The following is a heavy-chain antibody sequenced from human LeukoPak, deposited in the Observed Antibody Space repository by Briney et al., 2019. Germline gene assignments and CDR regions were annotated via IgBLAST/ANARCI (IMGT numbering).Heavy chain of an antibody. Sequence: AETLSLTCAVYGGSFSDYYWTWIRQPPGKGLEWIGEINHSGSTNYNPSFKSRVTISVDKSKNQSSLNLSSVTAGDTAVYYCARGSPSSPSVVVTASTGYFDYWGQGTLVTVSS. J-gene: IGHJ4*02. CDR3: ARGSPSSPSVVVTASTGYFDY. CDR1: GGSFSDYY. D-gene: IGHD2-21*02. CDR2: INHSGST. V-gene: IGHV4-34*01.